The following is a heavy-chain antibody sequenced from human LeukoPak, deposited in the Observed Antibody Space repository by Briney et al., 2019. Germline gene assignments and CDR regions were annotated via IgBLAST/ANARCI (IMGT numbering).Heavy chain of an antibody. CDR3: ARDRYCSGGSCYGTDFDC. Sequence: GGSLRLSCAVSGFTFSSYSMNWVRQAPGKGLEWVSSISSSSSYIYYADSVKGRFTISRDNAKNSLYLQMNSLRAEDTAVYYCARDRYCSGGSCYGTDFDCWGQGTLVTVSS. J-gene: IGHJ4*02. V-gene: IGHV3-21*01. CDR1: GFTFSSYS. D-gene: IGHD2-15*01. CDR2: ISSSSSYI.